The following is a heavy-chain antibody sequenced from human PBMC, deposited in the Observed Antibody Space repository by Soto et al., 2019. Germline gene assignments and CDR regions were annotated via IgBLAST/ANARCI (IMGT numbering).Heavy chain of an antibody. J-gene: IGHJ5*02. Sequence: QVQLVQSGAEVKKPGSSVKVSCEASGGTFSTYTFSWVRQAPGQGLEWVGRIIPIFGTPYYSQKFQGRVTITADKSTSTVYMELSSLRSDDTAVYFCARGLECRGYCLDKPTWFAPWGQGTLVTVSS. CDR1: GGTFSTYT. D-gene: IGHD2-15*01. V-gene: IGHV1-69*06. CDR3: ARGLECRGYCLDKPTWFAP. CDR2: IIPIFGTP.